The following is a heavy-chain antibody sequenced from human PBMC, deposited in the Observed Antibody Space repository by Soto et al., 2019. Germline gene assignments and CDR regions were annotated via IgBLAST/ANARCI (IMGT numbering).Heavy chain of an antibody. D-gene: IGHD4-17*01. J-gene: IGHJ5*01. CDR2: ITASGGRT. Sequence: EVHLLESGGGLVQPGGSLRLSCTASGFTFSSYAMTWVRQAPGRGLEGVSGITASGGRTYYADSVKGRFTISRDNSKSTLYLQMNSLRVEDTAVYYCAKDTRYADYVRWFDSWGQGTLVTVSS. V-gene: IGHV3-23*01. CDR3: AKDTRYADYVRWFDS. CDR1: GFTFSSYA.